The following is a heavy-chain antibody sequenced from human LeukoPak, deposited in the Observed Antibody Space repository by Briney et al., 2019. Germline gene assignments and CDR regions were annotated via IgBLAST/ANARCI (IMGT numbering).Heavy chain of an antibody. D-gene: IGHD3-3*01. CDR3: ASTAIFGIIKTLDY. CDR1: GGSISSYY. J-gene: IGHJ4*02. Sequence: SETLSLTCTVSGGSISSYYWSWIRQPPGKGLEWIGEINHSGSTNYNPSLKSRVTISVDTSKNQFSLKLSSVTAADTAVYYCASTAIFGIIKTLDYWGQGTLVTVSS. CDR2: INHSGST. V-gene: IGHV4-34*01.